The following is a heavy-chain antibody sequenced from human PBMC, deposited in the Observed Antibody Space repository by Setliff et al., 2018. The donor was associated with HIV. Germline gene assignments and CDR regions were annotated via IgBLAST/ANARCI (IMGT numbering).Heavy chain of an antibody. D-gene: IGHD3-10*01. V-gene: IGHV1-69*13. CDR3: ARGVAINYYGSGTYLGH. CDR2: IIPMFGRV. Sequence: SVKVSCKPSGGTFNNFAISWVRQAPGQGLEWMGGIIPMFGRVNYAQKLQGRVTITADESTNTAYMELSSLRAEDTAVYFCARGVAINYYGSGTYLGHWGQGTLVTAPQ. J-gene: IGHJ4*02. CDR1: GGTFNNFA.